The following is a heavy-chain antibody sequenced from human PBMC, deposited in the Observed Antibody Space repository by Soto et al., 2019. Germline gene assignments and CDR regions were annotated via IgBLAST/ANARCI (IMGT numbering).Heavy chain of an antibody. CDR2: ISGSGGST. D-gene: IGHD6-13*01. CDR3: AKDPLYSSSWYGLHWFDP. J-gene: IGHJ5*02. V-gene: IGHV3-23*01. CDR1: GFTFSSYA. Sequence: GGSLRLSCAASGFTFSSYAMSWVRQAPGKGLEWVSAISGSGGSTYYADSVKGRFTISRDNSKNTLYLQMNSLRAEDTAVYYCAKDPLYSSSWYGLHWFDPWGQGTLVTVSS.